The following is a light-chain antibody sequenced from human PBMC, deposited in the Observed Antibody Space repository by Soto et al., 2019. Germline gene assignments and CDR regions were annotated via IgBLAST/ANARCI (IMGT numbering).Light chain of an antibody. J-gene: IGLJ3*02. CDR1: SGSVSTSYY. CDR3: VLYMGSDIWV. CDR2: STN. V-gene: IGLV8-61*01. Sequence: QTVVTQEPSFSVSPGGTVTLTCGLSSGSVSTSYYPSWYQQTPGQAPRTLIYSTNTRSSGVPDRFSGSILGNKAALTITGAQEDDESDYYCVLYMGSDIWVFGGGTKVTVL.